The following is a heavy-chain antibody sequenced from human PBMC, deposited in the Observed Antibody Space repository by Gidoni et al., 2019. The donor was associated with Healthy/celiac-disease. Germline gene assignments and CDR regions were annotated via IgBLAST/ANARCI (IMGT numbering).Heavy chain of an antibody. Sequence: EVQLVESGGGLVQPGGSLRLSCAASGFTFSSYAMHWVRQAPGKGLEYVSAISSNGGSTYYANSVKGRFTISRDNSKNTLYLQMGSLRAEDMAVYYCAREGYSSSWYDGFGSYYYYGMDVWGQGTTVTVSS. CDR3: AREGYSSSWYDGFGSYYYYGMDV. D-gene: IGHD6-13*01. CDR1: GFTFSSYA. J-gene: IGHJ6*02. CDR2: ISSNGGST. V-gene: IGHV3-64*01.